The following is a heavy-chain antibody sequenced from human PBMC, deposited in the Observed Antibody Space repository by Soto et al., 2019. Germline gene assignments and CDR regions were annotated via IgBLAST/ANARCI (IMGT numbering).Heavy chain of an antibody. CDR3: ARAGQHYGDYVDYFDY. V-gene: IGHV1-69*02. CDR2: IIPILGIA. CDR1: GGTFSSYT. D-gene: IGHD4-17*01. Sequence: QVQLVQSGAEVKKPGSSVKVSCKASGGTFSSYTISWVRQAPGQGLEWMGRIIPILGIANYAPKFQGRVTITTVKHTTXAYMELSSLRSEDTAVYYCARAGQHYGDYVDYFDYWGQGTLVTVSS. J-gene: IGHJ4*02.